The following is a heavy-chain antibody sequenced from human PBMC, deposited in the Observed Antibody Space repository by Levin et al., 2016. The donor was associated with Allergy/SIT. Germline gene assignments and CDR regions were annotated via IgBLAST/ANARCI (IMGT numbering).Heavy chain of an antibody. CDR2: IYYSGST. V-gene: IGHV4-59*12. D-gene: IGHD2-2*01. Sequence: WIRQPPGKGLEWIGYIYYSGSTNYNPSLKSRVTISVDTSKNQFSLKLSSVTAADTAVYYCARPRYCSSTSYYARISPNWVVDYWGQGTLVTVSS. CDR3: ARPRYCSSTSYYARISPNWVVDY. J-gene: IGHJ4*02.